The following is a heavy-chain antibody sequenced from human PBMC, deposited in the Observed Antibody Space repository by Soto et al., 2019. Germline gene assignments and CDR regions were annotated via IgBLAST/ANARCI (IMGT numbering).Heavy chain of an antibody. D-gene: IGHD1-1*01. CDR1: GGSISSGGYY. Sequence: SETLSLTCTVSGGSISSGGYYWSWIRQHPGKGLEWIGYIYYSGSTYYNPSLKSRVTISVDTSKNQFSLKLSSVTAADTAVYYCARENWNDVQDYWGQGTLVTVSS. CDR2: IYYSGST. CDR3: ARENWNDVQDY. J-gene: IGHJ4*02. V-gene: IGHV4-31*03.